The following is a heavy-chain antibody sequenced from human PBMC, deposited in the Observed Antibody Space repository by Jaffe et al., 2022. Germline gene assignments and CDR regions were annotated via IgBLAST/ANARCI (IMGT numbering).Heavy chain of an antibody. CDR2: IYPGDSDT. Sequence: EVQLVQSGAEVKKPGESLKISCKGSGYSFTSYWIGWVRQMPGKGLEWMGIIYPGDSDTRYSPSFQGQVTISADKSISTAYLQWSSLKASDTAMYYCARLPITMVQGVTFDYWGQGTLVTVSS. D-gene: IGHD3-10*01. J-gene: IGHJ4*02. CDR1: GYSFTSYW. CDR3: ARLPITMVQGVTFDY. V-gene: IGHV5-51*03.